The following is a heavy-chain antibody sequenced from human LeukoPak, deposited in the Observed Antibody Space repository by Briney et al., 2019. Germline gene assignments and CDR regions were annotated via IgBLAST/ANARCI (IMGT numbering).Heavy chain of an antibody. V-gene: IGHV2-5*02. CDR1: GFSLSSSGMG. J-gene: IGHJ4*02. CDR2: IYWDDDK. D-gene: IGHD4-11*01. Sequence: SGPTLVKPTQTLTLTCSFSGFSLSSSGMGVGWIRQPPGKALEWLALIYWDDDKRYSPSLKSRLTITKDTSKNQVVLTMTNMDPVDTATYYWAHYTVGRSAHHDWGQGTLVTVSS. CDR3: AHYTVGRSAHHD.